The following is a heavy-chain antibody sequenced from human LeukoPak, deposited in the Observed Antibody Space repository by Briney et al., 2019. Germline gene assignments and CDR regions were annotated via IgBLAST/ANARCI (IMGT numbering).Heavy chain of an antibody. J-gene: IGHJ6*02. V-gene: IGHV3-23*01. CDR1: GFTFSNYA. Sequence: GGSLRLSCAASGFTFSNYAMGWVRQAPGKGLEWVSTISDSGGSTFYADSVKGRFTISRDNSKNTLYLQINSLRAEDTAVYYCARARHYYGMDVWGQGTTVTVSS. CDR3: ARARHYYGMDV. CDR2: ISDSGGST.